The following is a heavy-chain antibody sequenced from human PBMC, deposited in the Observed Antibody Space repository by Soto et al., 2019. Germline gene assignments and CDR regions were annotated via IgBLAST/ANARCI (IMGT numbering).Heavy chain of an antibody. D-gene: IGHD1-26*01. Sequence: EVQLVESGGGLVQPGGSLRLSCAASGFTFSDHSMDWVRQTPGKGLEWVRRTRHKADSYTTEYAASVEGRFTISRDDSKNALYLQLNSLNTEDAAVYYCASLWDRWSHAWGQGALGTVSS. J-gene: IGHJ5*02. V-gene: IGHV3-72*01. CDR1: GFTFSDHS. CDR2: TRHKADSYTT. CDR3: ASLWDRWSHA.